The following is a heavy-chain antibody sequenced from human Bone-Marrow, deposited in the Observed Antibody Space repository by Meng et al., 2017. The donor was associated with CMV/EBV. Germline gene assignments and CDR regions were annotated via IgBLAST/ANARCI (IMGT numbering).Heavy chain of an antibody. CDR3: ARFEWELLRFDY. Sequence: ASVKVSCKASGYTFTSYYMHWVRQAPGQGLKWMGIINPSGGSTSYAQKFQGRVTMTRDTSTSTVYMELSSLRSEDTAVYYCARFEWELLRFDYWGQGTRVTVSS. CDR1: GYTFTSYY. D-gene: IGHD1-26*01. J-gene: IGHJ4*02. V-gene: IGHV1-46*01. CDR2: INPSGGST.